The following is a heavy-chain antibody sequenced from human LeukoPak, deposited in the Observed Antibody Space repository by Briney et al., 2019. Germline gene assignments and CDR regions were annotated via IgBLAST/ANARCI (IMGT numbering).Heavy chain of an antibody. J-gene: IGHJ4*02. V-gene: IGHV1-46*01. CDR1: GYTFTSYY. Sequence: GASVKVSCKAPGYTFTSYYIHWVRQAPGQGLEWMGIINPSGGSTSYAQKFQGRVTMTRDMSTSTVYMELSSLRSEDTAVYYCARSDTALVVNFDYWGQGTLVTVSS. CDR2: INPSGGST. CDR3: ARSDTALVVNFDY. D-gene: IGHD5-18*01.